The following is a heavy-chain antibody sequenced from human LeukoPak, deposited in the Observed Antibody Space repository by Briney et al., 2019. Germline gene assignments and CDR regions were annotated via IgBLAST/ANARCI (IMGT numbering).Heavy chain of an antibody. J-gene: IGHJ5*02. CDR2: IYYSGST. D-gene: IGHD2-2*01. CDR3: ARDREYRGENWFDP. CDR1: GGSISSYY. Sequence: SETLSLTCTVSGGSISSYYWSWIRQPPGKGLEWIGYIYYSGSTNYNPSLKSRVTISVDTSKNQFSLKLSSVTAADTAVYYCARDREYRGENWFDPWGQGTRVTVSS. V-gene: IGHV4-59*01.